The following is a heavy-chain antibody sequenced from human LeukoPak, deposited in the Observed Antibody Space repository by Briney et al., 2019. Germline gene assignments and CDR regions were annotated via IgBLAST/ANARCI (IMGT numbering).Heavy chain of an antibody. CDR2: IKQDGSEK. CDR3: ARENHLPLWIQLHYYGMDV. D-gene: IGHD5-18*01. Sequence: SGGSLRLSCAASGFTFSSYWMSWVRQAPGKGLEWVANIKQDGSEKYYVDSVKGRFTISRDNAKNSLYLQMNSLRAEDTAVYYCARENHLPLWIQLHYYGMDVWGQGTTVTVSS. CDR1: GFTFSSYW. J-gene: IGHJ6*02. V-gene: IGHV3-7*01.